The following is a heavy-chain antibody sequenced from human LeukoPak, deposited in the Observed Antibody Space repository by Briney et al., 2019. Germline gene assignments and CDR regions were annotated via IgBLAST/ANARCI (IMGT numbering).Heavy chain of an antibody. CDR2: INHSGST. V-gene: IGHV4-34*01. CDR1: GGSFSGYY. Sequence: PSETLSLTCAVYGGSFSGYYWSWIRQPPGKGLEWIGEINHSGSTNYNPSLKSRVTISVDTSKNQFSLKLSSVTAADTAVYYCARGDIIVVPAALYYYYGMDVWGQGTTVTVSS. CDR3: ARGDIIVVPAALYYYYGMDV. D-gene: IGHD2-2*01. J-gene: IGHJ6*02.